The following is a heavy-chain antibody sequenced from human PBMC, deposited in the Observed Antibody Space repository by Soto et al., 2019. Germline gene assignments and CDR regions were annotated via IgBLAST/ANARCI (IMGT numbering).Heavy chain of an antibody. V-gene: IGHV1-3*01. D-gene: IGHD2-2*02. CDR2: INAGNGNT. Sequence: QVQLVQSGAEVKKPGASVKVSCKASGYTFTSYAMHWVRQAPGQRLKWMGWINAGNGNTKYSQKFQGRVTITRDTSASTAYMELSSLRSEDTAVYYCARVTVVPAAIRAFDIWGQGTMVTVSS. J-gene: IGHJ3*02. CDR3: ARVTVVPAAIRAFDI. CDR1: GYTFTSYA.